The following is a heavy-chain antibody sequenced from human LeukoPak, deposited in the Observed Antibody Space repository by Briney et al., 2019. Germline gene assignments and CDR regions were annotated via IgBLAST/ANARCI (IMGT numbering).Heavy chain of an antibody. CDR3: TNYYGSGNDY. D-gene: IGHD3-10*01. J-gene: IGHJ4*02. CDR2: INHSGST. CDR1: GGSFSGYY. Sequence: SSETLSLTCAVYGGSFSGYYWSWIRQPPGKGLEWIGEINHSGSTNYNPSLKSRVTISADTSKNQFSLKLSSVTAADTAVYYCTNYYGSGNDYWGQGTLVTVSS. V-gene: IGHV4-34*01.